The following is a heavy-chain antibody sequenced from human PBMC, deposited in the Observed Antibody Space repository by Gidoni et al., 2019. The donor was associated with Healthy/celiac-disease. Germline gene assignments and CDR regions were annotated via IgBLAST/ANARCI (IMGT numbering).Heavy chain of an antibody. J-gene: IGHJ6*02. Sequence: QVQLVESGGGVVEPGRSLRLSCAASGFTFSSYVLPWVRQAPGKGLEWVAVISYDGSNKYYADSVKGRFTISRDNSKNTLYLQMNSLRAEDTAVYYCAKVLGSIVGATTDYYYGMDVWGQGTTVTVSS. D-gene: IGHD1-26*01. CDR2: ISYDGSNK. CDR3: AKVLGSIVGATTDYYYGMDV. CDR1: GFTFSSYV. V-gene: IGHV3-30*18.